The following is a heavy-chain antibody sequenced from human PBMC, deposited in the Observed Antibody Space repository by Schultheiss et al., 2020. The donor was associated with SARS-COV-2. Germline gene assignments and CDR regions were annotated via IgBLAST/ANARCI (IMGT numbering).Heavy chain of an antibody. D-gene: IGHD2-21*02. CDR2: ISGSGGST. Sequence: GGSLRLSCAASGFTFSSYAMSWVRQAPGKGLEWVSAISGSGGSTYYADSVKGRFTISRENAKNSLYLQMNSLRAGDTAVYYCARGPNIVVVTLGDHAFDIWGQGTMVTVSS. V-gene: IGHV3-23*01. J-gene: IGHJ3*02. CDR1: GFTFSSYA. CDR3: ARGPNIVVVTLGDHAFDI.